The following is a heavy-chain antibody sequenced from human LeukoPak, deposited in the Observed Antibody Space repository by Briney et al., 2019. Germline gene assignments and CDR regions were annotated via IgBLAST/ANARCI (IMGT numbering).Heavy chain of an antibody. V-gene: IGHV3-30*02. CDR3: AIQISLGSPPHY. Sequence: GGSLRLSCAASGFTFSSYGMHWVRQAPGKGLEWVAFIRYDGSNKYYADSVKGRFTISRDNSKNTLYLQMNSLRAEDTAVYYCAIQISLGSPPHYWGQGTLVTVSS. CDR1: GFTFSSYG. CDR2: IRYDGSNK. D-gene: IGHD1-26*01. J-gene: IGHJ4*02.